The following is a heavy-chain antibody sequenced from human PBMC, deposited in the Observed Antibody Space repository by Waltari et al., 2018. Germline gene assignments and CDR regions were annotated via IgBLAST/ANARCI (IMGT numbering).Heavy chain of an antibody. D-gene: IGHD3-10*01. V-gene: IGHV3-43*01. CDR3: AKDFSSNWYFDL. CDR1: GFTFDDYT. Sequence: EVQLVESGGVVVQPGGSLRLSCAASGFTFDDYTMPWVRQAPGKGLEWVSLISWDGGSTYYADSVKGRFTISRDNSKNSLYLQMNSLRTEDTALYYCAKDFSSNWYFDLWGRGTLVTVSS. CDR2: ISWDGGST. J-gene: IGHJ2*01.